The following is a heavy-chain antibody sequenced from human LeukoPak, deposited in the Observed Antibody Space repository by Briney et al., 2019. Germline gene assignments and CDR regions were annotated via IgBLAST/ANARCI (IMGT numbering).Heavy chain of an antibody. CDR2: ISSSGSTI. CDR3: AREDLIYCSSTSCYQGYYYYYGMDV. CDR1: GFTFSDYY. Sequence: GGSLRLSCAASGFTFSDYYMSWIRQAPGKGLEWVSYISSSGSTIYYADSVKGRFTISRDNAKNSLYLQMNSLRAEDTAVYYCAREDLIYCSSTSCYQGYYYYYGMDVWGQGTTVTVSS. D-gene: IGHD2-2*01. V-gene: IGHV3-11*01. J-gene: IGHJ6*02.